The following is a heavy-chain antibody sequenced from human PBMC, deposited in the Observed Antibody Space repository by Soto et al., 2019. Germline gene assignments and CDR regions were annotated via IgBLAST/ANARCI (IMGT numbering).Heavy chain of an antibody. V-gene: IGHV3-48*01. CDR3: ARMTSSLSPGR. J-gene: IGHJ4*02. CDR1: GFAFSNYC. D-gene: IGHD2-2*01. CDR2: IRSSGSPT. Sequence: EEQLVESGGGLVQPGGSLRLSCVASGFAFSNYCMNWVRQAPGKGLEWVSYIRSSGSPTYYAGSVKGRFTISRDNAKKSLYLQMNSLRAEDTAVYYCARMTSSLSPGRWGQGTLVTVSS.